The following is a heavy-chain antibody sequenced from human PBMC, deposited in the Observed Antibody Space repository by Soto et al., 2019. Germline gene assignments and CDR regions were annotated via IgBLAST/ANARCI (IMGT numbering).Heavy chain of an antibody. CDR1: GFTFSGFG. CDR3: ARGGITMVRGVIIYCGMDV. V-gene: IGHV3-30*03. CDR2: MSYDGNNK. D-gene: IGHD3-10*01. J-gene: IGHJ6*02. Sequence: GGSLRLSCVASGFTFSGFGMHWVRQAPGKGLEWVALMSYDGNNKYYADSVKGRFTISRDNAKNTLYLQMNSLRAEDTAVYYCARGGITMVRGVIIYCGMDVWGQGTTVTVSS.